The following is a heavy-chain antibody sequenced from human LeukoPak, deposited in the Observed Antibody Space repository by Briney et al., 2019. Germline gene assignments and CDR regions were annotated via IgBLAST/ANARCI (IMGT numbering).Heavy chain of an antibody. V-gene: IGHV4-34*01. Sequence: SETLSLTCAVYGGSFSGYYWSWIRQPPGKGLEWIGEINHSGSTNYNPSLKSRVTISVDTSKNQFSLKLSSVTAADTAMYYCTRAEEYSIRSGDSSAWYARTSSRPGAYDVWGQGTMVTVSS. D-gene: IGHD6-19*01. CDR1: GGSFSGYY. CDR3: TRAEEYSIRSGDSSAWYARTSSRPGAYDV. CDR2: INHSGST. J-gene: IGHJ3*01.